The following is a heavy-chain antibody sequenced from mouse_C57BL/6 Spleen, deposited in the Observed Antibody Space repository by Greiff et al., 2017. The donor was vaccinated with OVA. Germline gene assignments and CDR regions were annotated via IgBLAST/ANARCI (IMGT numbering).Heavy chain of an antibody. V-gene: IGHV1-64*01. Sequence: QVHVKQPGAELVKPGASVKLSCKASGYTFTSYWMHWVKQRPGQGLEWIGMIHPNSGSTNYNEKFKSKATLTVDKSSSTAYMQLSSLTSEDSAVYYCARAQDFDYWGQGTTLTVSS. CDR2: IHPNSGST. J-gene: IGHJ2*01. CDR3: ARAQDFDY. CDR1: GYTFTSYW. D-gene: IGHD3-2*02.